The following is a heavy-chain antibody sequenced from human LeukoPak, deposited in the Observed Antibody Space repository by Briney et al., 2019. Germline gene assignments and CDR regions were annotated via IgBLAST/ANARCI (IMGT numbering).Heavy chain of an antibody. J-gene: IGHJ4*01. D-gene: IGHD4-17*01. CDR3: ARGYYGDTHFDY. CDR1: GFTFSTYR. Sequence: TGGSLTLSCAASGFTFSTYRMHWVRQAPGKGLVWVSRMNNDGRSTNYADSVKGRFTISRDNAKNTLYLQMNSLRAEDTAVYYCARGYYGDTHFDYWGQGSLVSVCS. CDR2: MNNDGRST. V-gene: IGHV3-74*01.